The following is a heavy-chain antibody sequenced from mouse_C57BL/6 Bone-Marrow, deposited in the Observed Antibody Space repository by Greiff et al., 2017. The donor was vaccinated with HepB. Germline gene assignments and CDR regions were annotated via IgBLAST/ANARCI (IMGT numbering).Heavy chain of an antibody. CDR2: IRNKANGYTT. D-gene: IGHD1-1*01. J-gene: IGHJ1*03. Sequence: DVHLVESGGGLVQPGGSLSLSCAASGFTFTDYYMSWVRQPPGKALEWLGFIRNKANGYTTEYSASVKGRFTISRDNSQSILYLQMNALRAEDSATYYCARSPSYYGSSYGYFDVWGTGTTVTVSS. CDR3: ARSPSYYGSSYGYFDV. V-gene: IGHV7-3*01. CDR1: GFTFTDYY.